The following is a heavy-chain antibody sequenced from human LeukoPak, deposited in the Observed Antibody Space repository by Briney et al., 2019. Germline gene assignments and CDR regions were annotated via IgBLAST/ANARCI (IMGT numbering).Heavy chain of an antibody. CDR2: IYYTGST. CDR3: ARADDYIWGSYRFDY. V-gene: IGHV4-59*01. Sequence: PSETLSLTCTVSGGSISGNYWTWIRQPPGKGPEWIGNIYYTGSTDYNPSLKSRVTISVDTSKNQFSLKLSSVTAADTAVYYCARADDYIWGSYRFDYWGQGTLVTVSS. J-gene: IGHJ4*02. CDR1: GGSISGNY. D-gene: IGHD3-16*02.